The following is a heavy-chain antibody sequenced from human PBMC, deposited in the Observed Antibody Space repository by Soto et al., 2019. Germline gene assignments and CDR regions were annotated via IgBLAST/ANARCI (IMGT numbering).Heavy chain of an antibody. CDR2: IYYSGST. Sequence: QVQLQESGPGLVKPSQTLSLTCTVSGDSISSGGYYWSWIRQHPGKGLEWIAHIYYSGSTYYNPSLKSRVTISVDSTKHNCPLKLSSVTEAATAVYYCARSPHFDGYNDYWGQGTLVTVSA. J-gene: IGHJ4*02. D-gene: IGHD3-9*01. CDR1: GDSISSGGYY. V-gene: IGHV4-31*03. CDR3: ARSPHFDGYNDY.